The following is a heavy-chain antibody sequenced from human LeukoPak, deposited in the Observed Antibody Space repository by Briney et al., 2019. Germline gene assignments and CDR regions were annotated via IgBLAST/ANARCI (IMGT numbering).Heavy chain of an antibody. CDR1: GFTVSSNY. CDR3: AKDERGYSYGLFDY. CDR2: ISGSGGST. J-gene: IGHJ4*02. D-gene: IGHD5-18*01. V-gene: IGHV3-23*01. Sequence: PGGSLRLSCAASGFTVSSNYMSWVRQAPGKGLEWVSAISGSGGSTYYADSVKGRFTISRDNSKDTLYLQMNSLRAEDTAVYYCAKDERGYSYGLFDYWGQGTLVTVSS.